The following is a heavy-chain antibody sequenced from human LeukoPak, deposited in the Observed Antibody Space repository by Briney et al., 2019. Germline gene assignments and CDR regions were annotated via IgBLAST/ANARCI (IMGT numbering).Heavy chain of an antibody. CDR1: GGSISSSTYY. J-gene: IGHJ4*02. CDR2: SDYSGGT. V-gene: IGHV4-39*01. Sequence: SETRSLTCTVSGGSISSSTYYWGWIRQPPGKGLEWIGSSDYSGGTYYNPSLKSRLTIFVDTSKNQFSLKLSSVTAADTAVYYSASGSSGWYGVGDYWGQGNLVTVSS. D-gene: IGHD6-19*01. CDR3: ASGSSGWYGVGDY.